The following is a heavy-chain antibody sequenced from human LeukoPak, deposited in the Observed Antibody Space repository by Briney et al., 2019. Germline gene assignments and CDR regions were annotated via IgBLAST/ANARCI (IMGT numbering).Heavy chain of an antibody. CDR2: IIPIFGTA. CDR1: GGTFSSYA. J-gene: IGHJ4*02. D-gene: IGHD5-18*01. Sequence: ASVKVSCKTSGGTFSSYAISWVRQAPGQGLEWMGGIIPIFGTANYAQKFQGRVTITADESTSTAYMELSSLRSEDTAVYYCAREDTAMVTFYWGQGTLVTVSS. CDR3: AREDTAMVTFY. V-gene: IGHV1-69*01.